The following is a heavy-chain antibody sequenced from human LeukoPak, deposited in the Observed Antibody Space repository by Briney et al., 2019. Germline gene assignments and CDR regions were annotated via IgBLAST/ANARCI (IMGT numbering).Heavy chain of an antibody. V-gene: IGHV4-30-2*01. CDR2: IYHSGST. CDR3: ARVDSSGYYHLDY. D-gene: IGHD3-22*01. Sequence: SQTLSLTCAVSGGSISSGGYSWGWIRQPPGKGLEWIGYIYHSGSTYYNPSLKSRVTISVDRSKNQFSLKLSSVTAADTAVYYCARVDSSGYYHLDYWGQGTLVTVSS. CDR1: GGSISSGGYS. J-gene: IGHJ4*02.